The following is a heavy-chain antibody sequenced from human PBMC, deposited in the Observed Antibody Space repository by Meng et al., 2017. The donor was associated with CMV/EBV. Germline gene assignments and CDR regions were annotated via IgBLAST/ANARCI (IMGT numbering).Heavy chain of an antibody. CDR3: ARDPPYYDILTGYLPSYYFDY. D-gene: IGHD3-9*01. CDR2: IYYSGST. V-gene: IGHV4-39*07. J-gene: IGHJ4*02. Sequence: WIRQPPGKGLEWIGSIYYSGSTYYNPSLKSRVTISVDTSKNQFSLKLSSVTAADTAVYYCARDPPYYDILTGYLPSYYFDYWGQGTLVTVSS.